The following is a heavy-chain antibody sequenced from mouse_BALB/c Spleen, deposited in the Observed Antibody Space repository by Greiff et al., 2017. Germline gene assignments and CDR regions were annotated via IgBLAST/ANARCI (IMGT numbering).Heavy chain of an antibody. J-gene: IGHJ3*01. CDR1: GYTFTSYY. V-gene: IGHV1S81*02. Sequence: QVQLKESGAELVKPGASVKLSCKASGYTFTSYYMYWVKQRPGQGLEWIGEINPSNGGTNFNEKFKSKATLTVDKSSSTAYMQLSSLTSEDSAVYYCTRSYYGNYWFAYWGQGTLVTVSA. CDR3: TRSYYGNYWFAY. D-gene: IGHD2-10*01. CDR2: INPSNGGT.